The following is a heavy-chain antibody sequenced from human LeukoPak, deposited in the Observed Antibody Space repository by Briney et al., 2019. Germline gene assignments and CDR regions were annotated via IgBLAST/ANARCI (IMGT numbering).Heavy chain of an antibody. CDR1: GYTFTSYG. CDR3: ARASPKGDCSSTSCYLKSYYYYGMDV. Sequence: SVKVSCKASGYTFTSYGISRVRQAPGQGLEWMGRIIPILGIANYAQKFQGRVTITADKSTSTAYMELSSLRSEDTAVYYCARASPKGDCSSTSCYLKSYYYYGMDVWGQGTTVTVSS. CDR2: IIPILGIA. J-gene: IGHJ6*02. V-gene: IGHV1-69*04. D-gene: IGHD2-2*01.